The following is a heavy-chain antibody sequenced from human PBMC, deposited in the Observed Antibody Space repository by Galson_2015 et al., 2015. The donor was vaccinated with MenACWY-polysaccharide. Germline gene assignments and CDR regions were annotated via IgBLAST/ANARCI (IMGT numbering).Heavy chain of an antibody. CDR1: GYRFTSYW. CDR2: IYPGDSDT. Sequence: QSGAEVKKPGESLKISCQVSGYRFTSYWIGWVRQMPGKGLEWMGIIYPGDSDTRYSPSFQGQVTISADKSITTAYLQWSSQKASDTAMYYCARRQYYGSGTYYHPFDYWGQGTLVTVSS. J-gene: IGHJ4*02. CDR3: ARRQYYGSGTYYHPFDY. D-gene: IGHD3-10*01. V-gene: IGHV5-51*03.